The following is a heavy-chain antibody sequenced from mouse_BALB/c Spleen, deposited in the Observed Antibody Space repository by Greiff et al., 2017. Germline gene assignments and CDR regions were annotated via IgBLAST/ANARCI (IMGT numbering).Heavy chain of an antibody. D-gene: IGHD2-14*01. V-gene: IGHV2-9*02. CDR3: ARDGNYRFYYSMDY. J-gene: IGHJ4*01. Sequence: QVQLQQSGPGLVAPSQSLSITCTVSGFSLTSYGVHWVRQPPGKGLEWLGVIWAGGSTNYNSALMSRLSISKHNSKSQVFLKMNSLQTDDTAMYYCARDGNYRFYYSMDYWGQGTSVTVSS. CDR1: GFSLTSYG. CDR2: IWAGGST.